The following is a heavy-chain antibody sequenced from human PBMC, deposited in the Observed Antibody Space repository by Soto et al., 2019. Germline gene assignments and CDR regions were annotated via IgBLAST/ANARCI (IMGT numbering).Heavy chain of an antibody. D-gene: IGHD3-3*01. CDR2: INSDGSST. CDR3: ARGPDFWSGYYSSLDY. V-gene: IGHV3-74*01. Sequence: GGSLRLSCAASGFTFSSYWMHWVRQAPGKGLVWVSRINSDGSSTSYTDSVKGRFTISRDNAKNTLYLQMNSLRAEDTAVYYCARGPDFWSGYYSSLDYWGQGTLVTVSS. J-gene: IGHJ4*02. CDR1: GFTFSSYW.